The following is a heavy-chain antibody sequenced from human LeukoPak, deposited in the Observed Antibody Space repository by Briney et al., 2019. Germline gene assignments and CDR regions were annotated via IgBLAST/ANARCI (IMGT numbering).Heavy chain of an antibody. Sequence: GGSLRLSCTASGFTFGDYAMSWFRQAPGKGLEWVGFIRSKAYGGTTEYAASVKGRFTISRDDSKSIAYLQMNSLKTEDTAVYYCTRDLRGDYRFAFDIWGQGTMVTVSS. J-gene: IGHJ3*02. CDR1: GFTFGDYA. V-gene: IGHV3-49*03. D-gene: IGHD4-17*01. CDR3: TRDLRGDYRFAFDI. CDR2: IRSKAYGGTT.